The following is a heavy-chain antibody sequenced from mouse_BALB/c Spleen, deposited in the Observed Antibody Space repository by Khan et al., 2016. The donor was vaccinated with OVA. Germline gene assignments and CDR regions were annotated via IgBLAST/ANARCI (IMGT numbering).Heavy chain of an antibody. V-gene: IGHV5-6-3*01. Sequence: EVELVESGGGIVQPGGSLKRSCAASIFTISSYGMSSVRQTPDKRLELVATIDSNGGSTDYPDSLKRRFTISGDNAKNALYLQMRSLKSEETAMYYCARRAIWGKGTTRTGSS. CDR2: IDSNGGST. CDR1: IFTISSYG. D-gene: IGHD3-3*01. J-gene: IGHJ2*01. CDR3: ARRAI.